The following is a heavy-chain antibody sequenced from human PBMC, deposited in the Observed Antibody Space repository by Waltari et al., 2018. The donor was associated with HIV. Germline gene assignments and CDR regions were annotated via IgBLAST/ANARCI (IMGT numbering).Heavy chain of an antibody. Sequence: EVQLLEAGGGLVQPGGSLRLTCAASGFTFSSYATSWVRQAPGKGLLWVSCSSASGDKTYDADSVKGRVTISRPNTKKTLYLQMNILTAEDTAVYHCANIPPYTIGIGWFYFWDEGTLATISS. CDR3: ANIPPYTIGIGWFYF. CDR1: GFTFSSYA. J-gene: IGHJ5*01. V-gene: IGHV3-23*01. CDR2: SSASGDKT. D-gene: IGHD2-2*02.